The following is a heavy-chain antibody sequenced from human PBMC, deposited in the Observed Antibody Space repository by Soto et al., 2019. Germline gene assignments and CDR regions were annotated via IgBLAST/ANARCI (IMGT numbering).Heavy chain of an antibody. J-gene: IGHJ6*02. CDR3: ARAGYDFWSGYLFPDGMDG. V-gene: IGHV4-31*03. CDR1: GGSISSGGYY. Sequence: SETLSLTCTVSGGSISSGGYYWSWIRQHPGKGLEWIGYIYYSGSTYYNPSLKSRVTISVDTSKNQFSLKLSSVTAADTAVYYCARAGYDFWSGYLFPDGMDGWGQGTTVTVSS. CDR2: IYYSGST. D-gene: IGHD3-3*01.